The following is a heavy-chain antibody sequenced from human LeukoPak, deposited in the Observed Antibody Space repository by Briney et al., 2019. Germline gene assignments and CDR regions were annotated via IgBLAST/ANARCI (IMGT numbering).Heavy chain of an antibody. Sequence: SETLSLTCTVSGDSISRSSYYWALIRQPPGKGLEWIGYIYYSGSTNYNPSLKSRVTISVDTSKNQFSLKLSSVTAADTAVYYCARERYSSGWYRGVFDYWGQGTLVTVSS. CDR1: GDSISRSSYY. J-gene: IGHJ4*02. D-gene: IGHD6-19*01. CDR2: IYYSGST. CDR3: ARERYSSGWYRGVFDY. V-gene: IGHV4-61*01.